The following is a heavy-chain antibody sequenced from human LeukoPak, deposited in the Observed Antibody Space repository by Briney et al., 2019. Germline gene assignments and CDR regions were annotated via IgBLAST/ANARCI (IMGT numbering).Heavy chain of an antibody. CDR3: ARLGYSSGWPHYYYYGMDV. CDR2: IYYSGST. Sequence: SETLSLTCTVSGGSISSYYWRWIRQPPGKGVGWVGYIYYSGSTNYNPSPNSRVTISVGTSKNQFSLKLSSVTAADTAVYYCARLGYSSGWPHYYYYGMDVWGQGTTVTVSS. D-gene: IGHD6-19*01. J-gene: IGHJ6*02. V-gene: IGHV4-59*01. CDR1: GGSISSYY.